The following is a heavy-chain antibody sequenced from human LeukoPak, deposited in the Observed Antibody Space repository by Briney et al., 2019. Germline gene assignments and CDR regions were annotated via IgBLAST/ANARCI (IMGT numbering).Heavy chain of an antibody. CDR2: IYYSGST. Sequence: SETLSLTCTVSGGSISSYYWSWIRQPPGKGLEWIGYIYYSGSTNYNPSLKSRVTISVDTSKNQFSLKLSSVTAADTAVYYCARVRVLLWFGELSAWFDPWGQGTLVTVSS. CDR1: GGSISSYY. V-gene: IGHV4-59*01. CDR3: ARVRVLLWFGELSAWFDP. D-gene: IGHD3-10*01. J-gene: IGHJ5*02.